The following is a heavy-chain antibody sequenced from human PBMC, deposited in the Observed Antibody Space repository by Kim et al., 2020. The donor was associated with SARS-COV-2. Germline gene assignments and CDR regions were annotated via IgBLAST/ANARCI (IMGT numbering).Heavy chain of an antibody. CDR2: ISYDGSNK. J-gene: IGHJ4*02. D-gene: IGHD3-10*01. CDR3: AKDGAILLWFGEAMDY. Sequence: GGSLRLSCAASGFTFSSYGMHWVRQAPGKGLEWVAVISYDGSNKYYADSVKGRFTISRDNSKNTLYLQMNSLRAEDTAVYYCAKDGAILLWFGEAMDYWGPGTLVTVSS. V-gene: IGHV3-30*18. CDR1: GFTFSSYG.